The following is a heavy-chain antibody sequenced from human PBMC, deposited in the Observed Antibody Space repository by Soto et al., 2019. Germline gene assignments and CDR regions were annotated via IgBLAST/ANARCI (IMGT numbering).Heavy chain of an antibody. D-gene: IGHD6-19*01. CDR2: ISTSSSDI. CDR3: ARDGGGYATGWFAN. J-gene: IGHJ4*02. CDR1: GFSFSSYT. V-gene: IGHV3-21*01. Sequence: KPGGSLRLSCAAFGFSFSSYTMNWVRQAPGKGLEWVSFISTSSSDIHYADSVKGRFTISRDNAENSLYLQMNSLRADDTAVCYCARDGGGYATGWFANWGQGTLVTVSS.